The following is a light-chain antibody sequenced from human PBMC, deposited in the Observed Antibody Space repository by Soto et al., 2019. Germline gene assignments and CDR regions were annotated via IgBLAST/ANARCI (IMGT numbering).Light chain of an antibody. CDR2: EVN. V-gene: IGLV2-18*02. CDR1: SSDIGSYNR. Sequence: LTQPASVSGSPGQSITISCTGTSSDIGSYNRVSWYQQPPGTAPKLIIYEVNNRPSGVPDRFSGSKSGNTASLTISGLQAEDEADYYCNSFTTSSTYVFRTGTKVTV. J-gene: IGLJ1*01. CDR3: NSFTTSSTYV.